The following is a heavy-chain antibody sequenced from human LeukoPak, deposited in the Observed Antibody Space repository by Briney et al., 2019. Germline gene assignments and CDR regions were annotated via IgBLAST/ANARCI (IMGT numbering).Heavy chain of an antibody. CDR2: ISSSGSAI. J-gene: IGHJ4*02. CDR3: ARDSSSSLLGY. D-gene: IGHD6-6*01. CDR1: GFTFSSYE. Sequence: GGSLRLSCAASGFTFSSYEMNWVRQAPGKGLEWVSYISSSGSAIYYADSVKGRFTISRDNAKNSLYLQMNSLRAEDTAVYYCARDSSSSLLGYWGQGTLVTVSS. V-gene: IGHV3-48*03.